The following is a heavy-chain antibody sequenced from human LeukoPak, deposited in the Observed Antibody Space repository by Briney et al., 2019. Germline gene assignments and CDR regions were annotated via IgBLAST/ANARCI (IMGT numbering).Heavy chain of an antibody. CDR3: ARGTSTVVTPNYYYYYSMDV. CDR1: GASISSYY. CDR2: IHVSGGT. Sequence: SETLSLSCTVSGASISSYYWNWIRQSPGKGLEWIGCIHVSGGTSYDPSLKSRVTIAIDTSKNQFSLKLSSVTAADTAVYYCARGTSTVVTPNYYYYYSMDVWGKGTTVTVSS. J-gene: IGHJ6*03. D-gene: IGHD4-23*01. V-gene: IGHV4-4*09.